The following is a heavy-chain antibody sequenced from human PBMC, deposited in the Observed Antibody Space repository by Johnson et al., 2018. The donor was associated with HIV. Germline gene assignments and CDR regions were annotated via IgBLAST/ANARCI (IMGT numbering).Heavy chain of an antibody. J-gene: IGHJ3*02. D-gene: IGHD3-3*01. CDR3: ARDQRLIGYNFWSGYHVYAFDI. CDR2: INWNGGST. CDR1: GFTFDDYG. Sequence: VQLVESGGGVVRPGGSLRLSCAASGFTFDDYGMSWVRQAPGKGLEWVSGINWNGGSTGYADSVKGRFTISRDKAKNSLYLQMNSLRAEDTALYYCARDQRLIGYNFWSGYHVYAFDIWGQGTMVTVSS. V-gene: IGHV3-20*04.